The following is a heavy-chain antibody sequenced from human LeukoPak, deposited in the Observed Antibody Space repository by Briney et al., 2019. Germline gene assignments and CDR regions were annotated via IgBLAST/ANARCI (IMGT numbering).Heavy chain of an antibody. D-gene: IGHD5-18*01. J-gene: IGHJ4*02. CDR2: SDYSGST. CDR3: ARGNSYGLNFDY. V-gene: IGHV4-59*01. Sequence: PSETLSLTCTVSGGSISTYYWSWIRQPPGKGLEWIGYSDYSGSTSYNPSLKSRVTVSVDTSKNQFSLKLRSVTAADTAVYYCARGNSYGLNFDYWGQGTLVTVSS. CDR1: GGSISTYY.